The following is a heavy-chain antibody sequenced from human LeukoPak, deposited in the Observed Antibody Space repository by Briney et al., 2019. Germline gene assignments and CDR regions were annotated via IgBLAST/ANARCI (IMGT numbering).Heavy chain of an antibody. J-gene: IGHJ4*02. CDR1: GFTFDDYA. CDR3: ARVSRRVVGATIIGHNYYFDY. Sequence: GGSLRLSCAASGFTFDDYAMHWVRQAPGKGLEWVSSISSSSSYIYYADSVKGRFTISRDNAKNSLYLQMNSLRAEDTAVYYCARVSRRVVGATIIGHNYYFDYWGQGTLVTVSS. V-gene: IGHV3-21*01. CDR2: ISSSSSYI. D-gene: IGHD1-26*01.